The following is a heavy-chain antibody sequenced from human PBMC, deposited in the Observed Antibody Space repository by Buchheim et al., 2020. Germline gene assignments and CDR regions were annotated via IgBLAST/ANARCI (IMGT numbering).Heavy chain of an antibody. CDR2: ITGSGVTT. Sequence: EVQLLESGGGLVQPGGSLRLSCAASGFTFSSSGMSWVRQAPGKGLEWVSSITGSGVTTFYADSVKGRFPISRATSKNTLYLQMNSLRVEDTAVYYCAKRGSGYYFDYWGQGTL. J-gene: IGHJ4*02. V-gene: IGHV3-23*01. D-gene: IGHD3-22*01. CDR1: GFTFSSSG. CDR3: AKRGSGYYFDY.